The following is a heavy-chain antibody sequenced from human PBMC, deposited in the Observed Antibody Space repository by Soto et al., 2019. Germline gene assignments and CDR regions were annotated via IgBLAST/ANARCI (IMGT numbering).Heavy chain of an antibody. V-gene: IGHV1-3*01. CDR2: INAGNGNT. CDR3: ARSSRHYYYMDV. J-gene: IGHJ6*03. Sequence: ASVKVSCKASGYTFASYAMHWVRQAPGQRLEWMGWINAGNGNTKYSQKFQGRVTITRDTSASTAYMELSSLRSEDTAVYYCARSSRHYYYMDVWGKGTTVTVSS. CDR1: GYTFASYA. D-gene: IGHD6-6*01.